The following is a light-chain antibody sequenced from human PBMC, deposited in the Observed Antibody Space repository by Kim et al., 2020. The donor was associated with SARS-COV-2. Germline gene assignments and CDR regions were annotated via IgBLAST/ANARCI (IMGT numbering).Light chain of an antibody. CDR3: HQYNDWPPGDT. J-gene: IGKJ2*01. Sequence: EIVMTQSPGTLSVSPGERATLSCRASQSVSTNLAWYQHKPGQPPRLLIYGASTRAPGVPARFSGTGSGTDFTLTVSSLQSEDSAVYYCHQYNDWPPGDTFGQGTKVDIK. CDR1: QSVSTN. CDR2: GAS. V-gene: IGKV3-15*01.